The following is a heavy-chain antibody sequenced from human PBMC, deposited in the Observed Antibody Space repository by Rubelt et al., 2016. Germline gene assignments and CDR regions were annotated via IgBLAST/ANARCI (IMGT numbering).Heavy chain of an antibody. CDR2: IYYSGST. V-gene: IGHV4-59*12. Sequence: QLQLQESGPGLVKPSETLSLTCTVSGGSISSYYWSWIRQPPGKGLEWIGYIYYSGSTYYNPSLKSRVTISVDTSKNQFSLKLSSVTAADTAVYYCATQPTYDSSGYYSYYFDYWGQGTLVTVSS. CDR3: ATQPTYDSSGYYSYYFDY. D-gene: IGHD3-22*01. J-gene: IGHJ4*02. CDR1: GGSISSYY.